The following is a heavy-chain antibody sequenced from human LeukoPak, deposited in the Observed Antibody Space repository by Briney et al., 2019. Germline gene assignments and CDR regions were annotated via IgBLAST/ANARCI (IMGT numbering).Heavy chain of an antibody. CDR2: IYYSGST. J-gene: IGHJ4*02. CDR1: GGSISGSSNY. CDR3: ARDDTLDYYDSSGLSI. D-gene: IGHD3-22*01. Sequence: PSETLPLTCTVSGGSISGSSNYWGWIRQPPGKGLQWIGSIYYSGSTYYNPSLKSRVTISVDTSKNQFSLKLNSVTAADTAVYYCARDDTLDYYDSSGLSIWGQGTLVTVSS. V-gene: IGHV4-39*07.